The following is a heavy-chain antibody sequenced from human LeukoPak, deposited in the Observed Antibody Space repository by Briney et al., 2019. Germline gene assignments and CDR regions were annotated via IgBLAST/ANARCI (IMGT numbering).Heavy chain of an antibody. J-gene: IGHJ4*02. Sequence: GGSLRLSCAASGLIFSNYPMSWVRQAPGKGLEWVSGISGSGDTTYIADSVKGRFTISRDNSKNTLYLQMNSLRAEDTAVYYCARDYYDSSGAGSLWGQGTLVTVSS. CDR1: GLIFSNYP. CDR3: ARDYYDSSGAGSL. V-gene: IGHV3-23*01. D-gene: IGHD3-22*01. CDR2: ISGSGDTT.